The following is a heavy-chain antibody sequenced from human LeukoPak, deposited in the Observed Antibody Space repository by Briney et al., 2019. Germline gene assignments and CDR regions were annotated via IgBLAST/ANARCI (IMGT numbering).Heavy chain of an antibody. Sequence: GGSLRLSCAASGFTFSSYAMTWVRQAPGKGLEWVSVIYSGGGTLYADSVKGRFTISRDNSKNTLYLQMNSLRAEDTAVYYCAKAPPGYDSSGYYYVGYYYYMDVWGKGTTVTISS. CDR2: IYSGGGT. V-gene: IGHV3-23*03. CDR3: AKAPPGYDSSGYYYVGYYYYMDV. J-gene: IGHJ6*03. D-gene: IGHD3-22*01. CDR1: GFTFSSYA.